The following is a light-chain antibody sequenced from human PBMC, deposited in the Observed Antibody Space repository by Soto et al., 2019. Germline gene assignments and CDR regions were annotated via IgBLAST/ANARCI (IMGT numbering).Light chain of an antibody. Sequence: QSVLTHPPSVSGAPGQRVTISCTGSSSNIGAGYDVHWYQQLPGTAPKLLIYGNSNRPSGVPDRFSGSKSGTSASLAITGLQAEDEADYYCQSYDSSLSGGVFGTGTQLTV. CDR2: GNS. J-gene: IGLJ1*01. CDR3: QSYDSSLSGGV. CDR1: SSNIGAGYD. V-gene: IGLV1-40*01.